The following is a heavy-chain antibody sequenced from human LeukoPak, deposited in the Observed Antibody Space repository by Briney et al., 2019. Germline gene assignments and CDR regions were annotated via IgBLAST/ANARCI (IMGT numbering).Heavy chain of an antibody. J-gene: IGHJ4*02. Sequence: PGGSLRLSCAASGFTFSSYRMSWVRQAPGKGLEWVANIKQDGSEKYYVDSVKGRFTISRDNAKISLYLQMNSLRAEDTAVYYCARLDVLLWFGEPHYFDYWGQGTLVTVSS. V-gene: IGHV3-7*03. D-gene: IGHD3-10*01. CDR2: IKQDGSEK. CDR1: GFTFSSYR. CDR3: ARLDVLLWFGEPHYFDY.